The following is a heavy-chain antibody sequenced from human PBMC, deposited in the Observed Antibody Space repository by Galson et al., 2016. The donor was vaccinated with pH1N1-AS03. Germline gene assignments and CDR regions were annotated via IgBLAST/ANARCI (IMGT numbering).Heavy chain of an antibody. CDR3: AREGGSARGGRSGASGGYYFDS. D-gene: IGHD3-3*01. J-gene: IGHJ4*02. V-gene: IGHV4-59*11. CDR2: VYDTGST. Sequence: ETLSLTCTVSGGSISSHYCTWIRQPPGKGLERIGYVYDTGSTNYNPSLQSRVTISVDTSKNQFSLKLFSVTAADTAVYYCAREGGSARGGRSGASGGYYFDSWGQGNLVTVSS. CDR1: GGSISSHY.